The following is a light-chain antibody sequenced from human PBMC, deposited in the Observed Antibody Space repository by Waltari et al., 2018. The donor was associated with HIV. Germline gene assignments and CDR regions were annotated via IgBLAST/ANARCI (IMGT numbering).Light chain of an antibody. J-gene: IGLJ3*02. CDR1: RSDVGGYHY. CDR3: CSYAGDPWV. Sequence: QSALTQPASASGSPGQSLTLSCTGSRSDVGGYHYVSWYQQHPGKAPKLMIYEVSNRPAGVSNRFSGSKSGNTASLTISGLQAEDEADYYCCSYAGDPWVFGGGTKLTVL. V-gene: IGLV2-14*01. CDR2: EVS.